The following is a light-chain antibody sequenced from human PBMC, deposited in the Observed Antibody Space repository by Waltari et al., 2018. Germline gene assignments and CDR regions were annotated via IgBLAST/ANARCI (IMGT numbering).Light chain of an antibody. J-gene: IGKJ2*01. Sequence: EIMMTQSPATLSLSPGPRATLSCRISQSVGSNLAWYQQHPGQDPRLLISGASTRATGIPARFSGSESGTDFILTISSLQSEEFAVYYCQQYDKWPPTFGQGTKLEIK. V-gene: IGKV3-15*01. CDR2: GAS. CDR1: QSVGSN. CDR3: QQYDKWPPT.